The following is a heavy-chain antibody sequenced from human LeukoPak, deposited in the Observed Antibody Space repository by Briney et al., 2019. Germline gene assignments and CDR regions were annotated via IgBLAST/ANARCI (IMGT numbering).Heavy chain of an antibody. CDR3: ARDLNWDTY. V-gene: IGHV3-7*01. J-gene: IGHJ4*02. CDR1: GFTFSSYW. D-gene: IGHD1/OR15-1a*01. Sequence: QPGGSLRLPCVASGFTFSSYWMTGARQAPGKGVEWVANIKTEGRQIYHVDSEKGRFTISTDNAKNSLYLQMNSLRAEDTAVYYCARDLNWDTYWGQGTLVTVSS. CDR2: IKTEGRQI.